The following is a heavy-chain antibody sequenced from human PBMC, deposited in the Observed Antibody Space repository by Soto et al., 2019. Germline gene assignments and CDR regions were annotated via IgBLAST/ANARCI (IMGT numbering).Heavy chain of an antibody. D-gene: IGHD4-4*01. V-gene: IGHV4-34*01. CDR2: INHSGST. Sequence: QVQLQQWGAGLLKPSETLSLTCAVYGGSFSGYYWSWIRQPPGKGLEWIGEINHSGSTNYNPSLTSRLTISVDTSKTQFPLKLSSVTAADTAVYYCGRVPTWPPQRLHTTMAYGMDVWGQGTTVTVSS. CDR3: GRVPTWPPQRLHTTMAYGMDV. CDR1: GGSFSGYY. J-gene: IGHJ6*02.